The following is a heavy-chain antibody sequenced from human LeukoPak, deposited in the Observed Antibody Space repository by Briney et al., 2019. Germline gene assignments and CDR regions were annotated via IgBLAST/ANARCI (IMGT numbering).Heavy chain of an antibody. CDR3: AKGAIAAAKTRGAFDI. Sequence: PGGSLRLSCAASGFTFSSYAMSWVRQAPGKGLEWVSAISGSGGSTYYADSVKGRFTISRDNSKNTLYLQMNSLRAEDTAVYYCAKGAIAAAKTRGAFDIWGQGTMVTVSS. CDR1: GFTFSSYA. CDR2: ISGSGGST. V-gene: IGHV3-23*01. D-gene: IGHD6-13*01. J-gene: IGHJ3*02.